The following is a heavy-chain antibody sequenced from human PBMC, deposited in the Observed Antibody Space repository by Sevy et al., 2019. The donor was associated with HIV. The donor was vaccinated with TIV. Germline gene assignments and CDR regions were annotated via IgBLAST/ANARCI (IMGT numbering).Heavy chain of an antibody. V-gene: IGHV3-48*02. CDR1: GFTFSSYS. Sequence: GGSLRLSCVASGFTFSSYSMNWVRQAPGKGLEWVSYISSSSGTIYYADSVKGRFSISRDNAKNSLYLQMNSLRDEETAVYYCARSPWISMVRGVIITSPYDYWGQGTLVTVSS. CDR2: ISSSSGTI. J-gene: IGHJ4*02. D-gene: IGHD3-10*01. CDR3: ARSPWISMVRGVIITSPYDY.